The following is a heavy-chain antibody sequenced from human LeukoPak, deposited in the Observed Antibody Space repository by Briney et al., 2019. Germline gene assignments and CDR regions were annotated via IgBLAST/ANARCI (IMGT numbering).Heavy chain of an antibody. D-gene: IGHD5-24*01. CDR2: INSDGSST. CDR3: SSVPLRGAGDY. V-gene: IGHV3-74*01. CDR1: GFTFSSYW. J-gene: IGHJ4*02. Sequence: GGSLRLSCAASGFTFSSYWMHWVRQAAGKGLVWVSRINSDGSSTSYADSVKGRFTISRDNAKNTLYLQMSSLRAEDTAVYYCSSVPLRGAGDYWGQGTLVTVSS.